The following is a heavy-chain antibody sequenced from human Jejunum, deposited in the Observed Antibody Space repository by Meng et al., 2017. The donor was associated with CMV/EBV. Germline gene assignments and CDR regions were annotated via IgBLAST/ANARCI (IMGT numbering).Heavy chain of an antibody. CDR1: GGSINTYY. CDR3: VRHGDCSSGSCYYHWFDP. CDR2: IYNYGGT. V-gene: IGHV4-59*08. Sequence: VQLQESGPGPVKPSEALSLTCSVSGGSINTYYWGWIRQSPGKGLEWIGNIYNYGGTYYNPSLKSRVTISTDTSKNEFSLRLKSVTAADTAVYYCVRHGDCSSGSCYYHWFDPWGQGSLVTASS. J-gene: IGHJ5*02. D-gene: IGHD2-2*01.